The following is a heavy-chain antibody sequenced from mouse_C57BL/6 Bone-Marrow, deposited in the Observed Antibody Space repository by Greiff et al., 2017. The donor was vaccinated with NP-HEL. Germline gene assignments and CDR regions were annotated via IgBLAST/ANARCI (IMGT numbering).Heavy chain of an antibody. Sequence: VQLQQPGAELVKPGASVKVSCKASGYTFTSYWMHWVKQRPGQGLEWIGRIHPSDSDTNYNQKFKGQATLTVDKSSSTAYMQLSSLTSEDSAVYYCASYDYDGAWFAYWGQGTLGTVSA. CDR3: ASYDYDGAWFAY. CDR1: GYTFTSYW. D-gene: IGHD2-4*01. V-gene: IGHV1-74*01. J-gene: IGHJ3*01. CDR2: IHPSDSDT.